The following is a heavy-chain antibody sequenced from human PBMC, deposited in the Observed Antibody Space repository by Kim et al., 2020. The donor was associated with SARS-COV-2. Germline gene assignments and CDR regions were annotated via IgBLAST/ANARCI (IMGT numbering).Heavy chain of an antibody. Sequence: ASVKVSCKVSGYTLTELSMHWVRQAPGKGLEWMGGFDPEDGETIYAQKFQGRVTMTEDTSTDTAYMELSSLRSEDTAVYYCAKSGSYHVSFDYWGQGTLVTVSS. J-gene: IGHJ4*02. D-gene: IGHD1-26*01. CDR3: AKSGSYHVSFDY. CDR2: FDPEDGET. V-gene: IGHV1-24*01. CDR1: GYTLTELS.